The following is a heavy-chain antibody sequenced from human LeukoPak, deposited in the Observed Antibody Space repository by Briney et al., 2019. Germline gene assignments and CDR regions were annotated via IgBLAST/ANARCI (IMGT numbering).Heavy chain of an antibody. CDR2: IDPKSGDT. CDR1: GYTFTAFH. D-gene: IGHD2-2*01. V-gene: IGHV1-2*02. CDR3: ATSTYCTSAGCYGPSEV. Sequence: VASVKVSCKASGYTFTAFHMHWVRQAPGLGLEWMGWIDPKSGDTKFAQEFQGRVTMSRDTSIGTAYLELSSLRSDDTAVYYCATSTYCTSAGCYGPSEVWGQGTTVTVSS. J-gene: IGHJ6*02.